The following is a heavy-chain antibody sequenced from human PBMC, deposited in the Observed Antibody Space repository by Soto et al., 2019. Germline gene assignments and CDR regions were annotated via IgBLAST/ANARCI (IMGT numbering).Heavy chain of an antibody. V-gene: IGHV4-31*03. D-gene: IGHD3-3*01. CDR1: GGSISSGGYY. J-gene: IGHJ4*02. CDR3: AIVGFLEWSTFDY. Sequence: LSLTCTVSGGSISSGGYYWSWIRQHPGKGLEWIGYIYYSGSTYYNPSLKSRVTISVDTSKNQFSLKLSSVTAADTAVYYCAIVGFLEWSTFDYWGQGTLVTVSS. CDR2: IYYSGST.